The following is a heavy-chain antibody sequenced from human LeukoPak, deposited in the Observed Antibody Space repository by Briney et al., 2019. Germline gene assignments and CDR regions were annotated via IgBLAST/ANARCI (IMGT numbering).Heavy chain of an antibody. CDR1: GFTFSSYT. CDR3: ARDRGEGYRGSTSCYFSFDY. Sequence: GGSLRLSCAASGFTFSSYTMNWVRQAPGKGLEWVSSISGSSSGIYYADSVRGRFTISRDNAKNSLYLQMNSLRAEDTAVYYCARDRGEGYRGSTSCYFSFDYWGQGTLVTVSS. CDR2: ISGSSSGI. J-gene: IGHJ4*02. V-gene: IGHV3-21*01. D-gene: IGHD2-2*01.